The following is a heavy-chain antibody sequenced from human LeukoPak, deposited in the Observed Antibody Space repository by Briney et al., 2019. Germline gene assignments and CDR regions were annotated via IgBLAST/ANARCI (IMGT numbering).Heavy chain of an antibody. CDR1: GFTVSSNY. CDR2: IYSGGST. J-gene: IGHJ6*02. V-gene: IGHV3-66*01. CDR3: AKGIEQWPGDYYYYGMDV. D-gene: IGHD6-19*01. Sequence: PGGSLRLSCAASGFTVSSNYMSWVRQAPGKGLEWVSVIYSGGSTYYADSVKGRFTISRDNSKNTLYLQMNSLRAEDTAVYYCAKGIEQWPGDYYYYGMDVWGQGTTVTVSS.